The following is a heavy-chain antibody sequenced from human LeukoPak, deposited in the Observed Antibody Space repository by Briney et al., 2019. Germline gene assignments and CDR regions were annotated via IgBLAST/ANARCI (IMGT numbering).Heavy chain of an antibody. CDR2: SNDGDTT. V-gene: IGHV3-53*01. J-gene: IGHJ4*02. D-gene: IGHD2-21*02. Sequence: FTVSNDGDTTYYADSVKDRFTISRDNSKNTLYLQINSLRVEDTAVYFCARDRLLYLDYWGQGTPVTVSS. CDR3: ARDRLLYLDY.